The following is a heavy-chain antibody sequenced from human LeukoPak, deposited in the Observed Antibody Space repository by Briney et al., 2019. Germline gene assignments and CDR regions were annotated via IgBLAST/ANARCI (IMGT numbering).Heavy chain of an antibody. Sequence: GASVKVSCKASGYRFNTYGITWVRQAPGQGLEWMGWINTDNGKTNYAHRLQGRVTVTKDTSTSTSYMELRSLTSGDTAVYYCARDRGGSYFQAWGQGTLVTVSS. CDR2: INTDNGKT. J-gene: IGHJ1*01. D-gene: IGHD1-26*01. CDR3: ARDRGGSYFQA. V-gene: IGHV1-18*01. CDR1: GYRFNTYG.